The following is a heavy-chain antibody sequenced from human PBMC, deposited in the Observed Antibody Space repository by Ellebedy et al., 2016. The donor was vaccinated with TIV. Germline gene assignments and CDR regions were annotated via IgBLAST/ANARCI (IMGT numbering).Heavy chain of an antibody. V-gene: IGHV1-69*05. J-gene: IGHJ4*02. CDR2: IIPIFGTA. CDR1: GGTFSSYA. Sequence: ASVKVSCKASGGTFSSYAIGWVRQAPGQGLEWMGGIIPIFGTANYAQEFQGRVTMTRDTSTSTVYMELSSLRSEDTAVYYCASGRAPLSLGELSSLDYWGQGTPVTVSS. D-gene: IGHD3-16*02. CDR3: ASGRAPLSLGELSSLDY.